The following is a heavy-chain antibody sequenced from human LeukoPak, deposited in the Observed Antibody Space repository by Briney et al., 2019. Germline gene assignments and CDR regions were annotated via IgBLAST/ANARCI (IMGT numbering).Heavy chain of an antibody. Sequence: GGSLRLSCAASGFTFSSYSMNWVRQAPGKGLEWVSSISSSSSYIYYADSVKGRFTISRDNAKNSLYLQMNSLRAEDTAVYYCARAFGYNYIFDYWGQGTLVTVPS. CDR1: GFTFSSYS. J-gene: IGHJ4*02. V-gene: IGHV3-21*01. D-gene: IGHD5-24*01. CDR2: ISSSSSYI. CDR3: ARAFGYNYIFDY.